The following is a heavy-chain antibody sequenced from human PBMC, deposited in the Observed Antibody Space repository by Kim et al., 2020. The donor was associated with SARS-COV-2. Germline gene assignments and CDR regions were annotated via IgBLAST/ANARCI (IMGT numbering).Heavy chain of an antibody. CDR2: ISCSGGST. CDR3: ANGADFRSGYQPPYYFDY. V-gene: IGHV3-23*01. Sequence: GGSLRLSCAASGFTFNNYAMSWVRQAPGKGLEWVTTISCSGGSTYYADSVQGRFTISSDNSKNTLYLQMNSLRAEDTAIYYCANGADFRSGYQPPYYFDYWGQGTLVTVSS. J-gene: IGHJ4*02. CDR1: GFTFNNYA. D-gene: IGHD3-3*01.